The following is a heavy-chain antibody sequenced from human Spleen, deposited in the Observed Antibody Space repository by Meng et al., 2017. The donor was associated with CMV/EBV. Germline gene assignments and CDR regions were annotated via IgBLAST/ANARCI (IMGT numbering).Heavy chain of an antibody. V-gene: IGHV4-39*07. CDR3: ARVGITPRGEYNWCDP. D-gene: IGHD6-6*01. CDR1: GGSISSSSYY. Sequence: SETLSLTCTVSGGSISSSSYYWGWIRQPPGKGLEWIGSIYYSVSTYYNPSLKSRGTISVEPSKNQFSLKLSSRTAADTAGDYCARVGITPRGEYNWCDPWGQGTLVTVSS. J-gene: IGHJ5*02. CDR2: IYYSVST.